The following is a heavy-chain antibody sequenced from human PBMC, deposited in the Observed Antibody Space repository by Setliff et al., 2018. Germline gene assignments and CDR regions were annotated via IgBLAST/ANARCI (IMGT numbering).Heavy chain of an antibody. J-gene: IGHJ6*03. Sequence: PSETLSLTCTISRDSISDISYYWGFIRQSPGKGPEWIGSIYYSGTAYYNLSLESRVTMFVDTSKNQFSLRLNSVTAADTAVYYCARLPKIVTCYYGTHFYYYMDVWGKGTTVTVSS. CDR2: IYYSGTA. D-gene: IGHD3-9*01. CDR1: RDSISDISYY. V-gene: IGHV4-39*01. CDR3: ARLPKIVTCYYGTHFYYYMDV.